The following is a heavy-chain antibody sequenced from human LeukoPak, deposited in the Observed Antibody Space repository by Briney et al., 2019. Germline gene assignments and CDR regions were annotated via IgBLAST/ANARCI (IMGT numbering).Heavy chain of an antibody. Sequence: PSETLSLTCTVSGGSISSGTYYWGWIRQPPGKGLEWIGSIYYSGSTYYNPSLKSRVTIAVDTSKNQFPLKLSSVTAADTAVYYCARTRRYCSGGSCYPNWFDPWGQGTLVTVSS. CDR1: GGSISSGTYY. V-gene: IGHV4-39*06. CDR3: ARTRRYCSGGSCYPNWFDP. D-gene: IGHD2-15*01. CDR2: IYYSGST. J-gene: IGHJ5*02.